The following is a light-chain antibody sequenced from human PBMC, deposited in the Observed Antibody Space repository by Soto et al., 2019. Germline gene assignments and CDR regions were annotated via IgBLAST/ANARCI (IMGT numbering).Light chain of an antibody. CDR2: DVS. Sequence: QAALTQPPSSSVSPGQAVTISCTGTSRDIGGYDFVSWYQVRPGKVPKLMIFDVSNRPSGVSDRFSGSKSGNTASLTISGLQAEDEADYYCSSYTTTGTQVFGTGTKVTVL. V-gene: IGLV2-14*01. CDR1: SRDIGGYDF. CDR3: SSYTTTGTQV. J-gene: IGLJ1*01.